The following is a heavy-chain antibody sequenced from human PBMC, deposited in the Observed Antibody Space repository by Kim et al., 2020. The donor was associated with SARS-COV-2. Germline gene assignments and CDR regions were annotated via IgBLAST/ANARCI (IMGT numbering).Heavy chain of an antibody. Sequence: SETLSLTCTVSGGSISSSSYYWGWIRQPPGKGLEWIGSIYYSGSTYYNPSLKSRVTISVDTSKNQFSLKLSSVTAADTAVYYCARGANYYGSGSYYVDYWGQGTLVTVSS. D-gene: IGHD3-10*01. V-gene: IGHV4-39*01. CDR1: GGSISSSSYY. CDR3: ARGANYYGSGSYYVDY. J-gene: IGHJ4*02. CDR2: IYYSGST.